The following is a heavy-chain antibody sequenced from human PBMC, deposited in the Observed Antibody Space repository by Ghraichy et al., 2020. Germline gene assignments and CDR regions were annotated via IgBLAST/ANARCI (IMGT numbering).Heavy chain of an antibody. J-gene: IGHJ5*02. D-gene: IGHD1-26*01. Sequence: GGSLRLSCAASGFTFSNAWMSWVRQAPGKGLEWVGRIKSKTDGGTTDYAAPVKGRFTISRDDSKNTLYLQMNSLKTEDTAVYYGTTDIPGGSYYNWFDPWGQGTLVTVSS. CDR2: IKSKTDGGTT. V-gene: IGHV3-15*01. CDR1: GFTFSNAW. CDR3: TTDIPGGSYYNWFDP.